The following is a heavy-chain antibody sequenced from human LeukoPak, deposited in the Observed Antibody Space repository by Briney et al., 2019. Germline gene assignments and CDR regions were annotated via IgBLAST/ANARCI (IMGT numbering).Heavy chain of an antibody. J-gene: IGHJ4*02. CDR1: GGSISSYY. CDR2: INHSGST. V-gene: IGHV4-34*01. CDR3: ARGGGRRRPGHYFDY. D-gene: IGHD2-15*01. Sequence: SETLSLTCTVSGGSISSYYWSWIRQPPGKGLEWIGEINHSGSTNYNPSLKSRVTISVDTSKNQFSLKLSSVTAADTAVYYCARGGGRRRPGHYFDYWGQGTLVTVSS.